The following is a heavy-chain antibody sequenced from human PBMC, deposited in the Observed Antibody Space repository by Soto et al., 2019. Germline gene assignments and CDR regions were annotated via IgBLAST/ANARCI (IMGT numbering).Heavy chain of an antibody. Sequence: GESLKISCKGSGYSFPSYWIGWVRQMPGKGLEWMGTIYPGDSDTRYSTSFQGHVTISADKSISTAYLQWSSLKASDTAIYYCGRQYCTSTTCDGWFDPWGQGTLVTVPQ. CDR3: GRQYCTSTTCDGWFDP. V-gene: IGHV5-51*01. D-gene: IGHD2-2*01. CDR1: GYSFPSYW. J-gene: IGHJ5*02. CDR2: IYPGDSDT.